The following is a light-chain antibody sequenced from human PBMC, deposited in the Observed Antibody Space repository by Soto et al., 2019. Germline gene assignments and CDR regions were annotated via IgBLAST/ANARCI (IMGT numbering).Light chain of an antibody. CDR2: GNT. V-gene: IGLV1-40*01. J-gene: IGLJ7*01. CDR3: QSYDSSLSGSAV. CDR1: SSNIGAGYD. Sequence: QSVLTQPPSVSGAPGQRVTISCTGSSSNIGAGYDGHWYQQLPGTAPKLLIYGNTNRPSRVPDRFSGSKSGTSASLAITGLQAMDEADYYCQSYDSSLSGSAVFGRGTQLTVL.